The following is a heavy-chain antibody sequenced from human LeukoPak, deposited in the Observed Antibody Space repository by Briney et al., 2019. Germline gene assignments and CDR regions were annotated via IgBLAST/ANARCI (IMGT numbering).Heavy chain of an antibody. J-gene: IGHJ4*02. CDR1: RFTFSSYA. CDR2: ISYSGGST. CDR3: AKAASGSYLYYFDY. D-gene: IGHD1-26*01. V-gene: IGHV3-23*01. Sequence: GGSLRLSCAASRFTFSSYAMNWVRQAPGKGLEWVSTISYSGGSTYYVDSVKGRFTISRDNSENRLYLQLNSLRAEDTAVYYCAKAASGSYLYYFDYWGQGTLVTVSS.